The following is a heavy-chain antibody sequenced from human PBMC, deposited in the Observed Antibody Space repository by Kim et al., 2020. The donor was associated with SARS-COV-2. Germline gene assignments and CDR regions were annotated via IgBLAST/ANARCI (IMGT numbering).Heavy chain of an antibody. CDR2: IYYSGST. CDR3: ARIGLLPKVLYYGMDV. CDR1: GGSVSSGSYY. J-gene: IGHJ6*02. V-gene: IGHV4-61*01. D-gene: IGHD2-15*01. Sequence: SETLSLTCTVSGGSVSSGSYYWSWIRQPPGKGLEWIGYIYYSGSTNYNPSLKSRVTISVDTSKNQFSLKLSSVTAADTAVYYCARIGLLPKVLYYGMDVWGQGTTVTVSS.